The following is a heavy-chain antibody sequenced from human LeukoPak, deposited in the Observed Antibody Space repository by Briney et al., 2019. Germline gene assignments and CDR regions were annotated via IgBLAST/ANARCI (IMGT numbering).Heavy chain of an antibody. CDR1: GGSISSYY. J-gene: IGHJ6*03. CDR3: ARGWTVTSAYYYYYMDV. D-gene: IGHD4-17*01. CDR2: IYYRGST. Sequence: SETLSLTCTVSGGSISSYYWSWIRQPPGKGLEWIGYIYYRGSTNYNPSLKSRVTISVDTSKNQFSLKLSSVTAADTAVYYCARGWTVTSAYYYYYMDVWGKGTTVTVSS. V-gene: IGHV4-59*01.